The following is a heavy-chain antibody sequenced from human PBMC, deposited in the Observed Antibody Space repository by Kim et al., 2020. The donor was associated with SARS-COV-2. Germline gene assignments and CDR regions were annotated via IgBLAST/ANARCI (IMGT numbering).Heavy chain of an antibody. CDR1: GYTFTGYY. CDR3: ARVKYTVPEPLVDY. J-gene: IGHJ4*02. V-gene: IGHV1-2*06. Sequence: ASVKVSCKASGYTFTGYYMHWVRQAPGQGLEWMGRINPNSGGTNYAQKFQGRVTMTRDTSISTAYMELSRLRSDDTAVYYCARVKYTVPEPLVDYWGQGTLVTVSS. D-gene: IGHD4-17*01. CDR2: INPNSGGT.